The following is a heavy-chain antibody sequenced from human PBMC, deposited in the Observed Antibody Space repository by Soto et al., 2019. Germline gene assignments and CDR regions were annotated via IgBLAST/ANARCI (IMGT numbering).Heavy chain of an antibody. J-gene: IGHJ6*02. CDR3: ARSSWGESFYYYYGMDV. CDR2: IYYSGST. D-gene: IGHD3-16*01. CDR1: GGSISSYY. Sequence: SETLSLTCTVSGGSISSYYWSWIRQPPGKGLEWIGYIYYSGSTNYNPPLKSRVTISVDTSKNQFSLKLSSVTAADTAVYYCARSSWGESFYYYYGMDVWGQGTTVTLSS. V-gene: IGHV4-59*01.